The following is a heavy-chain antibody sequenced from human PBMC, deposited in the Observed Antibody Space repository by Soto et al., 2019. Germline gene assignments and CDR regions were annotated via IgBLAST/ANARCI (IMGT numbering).Heavy chain of an antibody. J-gene: IGHJ4*02. CDR1: GFTFSNAW. CDR2: IKSKTDGGTT. D-gene: IGHD3-3*01. CDR3: TTDHGDFWSGDSFDY. Sequence: EVQLVESGGGLVKPGGSLRLSCAASGFTFSNAWMNWVRQAPGKGLEWVGRIKSKTDGGTTDYAAPVKGRFTISRDDSKNTLYLQMNSLKTEDTAVYYCTTDHGDFWSGDSFDYWGQGTLVTVSS. V-gene: IGHV3-15*07.